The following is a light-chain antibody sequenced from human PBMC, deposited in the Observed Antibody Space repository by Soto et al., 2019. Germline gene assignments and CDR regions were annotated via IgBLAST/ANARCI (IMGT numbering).Light chain of an antibody. CDR1: QSVSSN. J-gene: IGKJ1*01. V-gene: IGKV3-15*01. CDR3: QQDSNWPPGP. CDR2: GAS. Sequence: EIVMTQSPATLSVSPGERATLSCRASQSVSSNLAWYQQKPGQAPRLLIYGASTRATGIPARFSGSGSGTEFTLTISRLQSEDCAGCDGQQDSNWPPGPFGQGTKVETK.